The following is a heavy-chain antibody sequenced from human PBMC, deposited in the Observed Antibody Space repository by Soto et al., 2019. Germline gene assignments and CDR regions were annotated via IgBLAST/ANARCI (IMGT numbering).Heavy chain of an antibody. J-gene: IGHJ5*02. CDR2: IYHSGST. CDR1: GGSISSGGYS. V-gene: IGHV4-30-2*01. D-gene: IGHD1-1*01. CDR3: ARDQLEGNWFDP. Sequence: QLQLQESGSGLVRPSQTLSLTCAVSGGSISSGGYSWNWIRQPPGKGLEWIGYIYHSGSTLYNPSIKSRVTISVDKSKNPCSLKLSSVTAADTAVYYCARDQLEGNWFDPWGQGTLVTVSS.